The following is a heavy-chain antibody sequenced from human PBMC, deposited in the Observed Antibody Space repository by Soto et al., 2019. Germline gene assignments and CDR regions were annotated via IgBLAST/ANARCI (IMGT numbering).Heavy chain of an antibody. CDR2: IYPCDSDT. Sequence: AXESLKISFKGSGDSFTSYWIGWVRQIPGKGLEWMGIIYPCDSDTRYSPSFQGQVTISADKSISTAYPQWSSLKASDTAMYYCARSSGDYAPYGMDVWGQGTTVTVSS. CDR1: GDSFTSYW. J-gene: IGHJ6*02. CDR3: ARSSGDYAPYGMDV. D-gene: IGHD4-17*01. V-gene: IGHV5-51*01.